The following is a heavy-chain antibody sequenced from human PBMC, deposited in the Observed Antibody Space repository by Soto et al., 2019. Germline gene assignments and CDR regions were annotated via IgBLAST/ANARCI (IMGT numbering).Heavy chain of an antibody. CDR1: GFTFSSYG. D-gene: IGHD2-2*01. J-gene: IGHJ6*02. V-gene: IGHV3-30*18. CDR3: AKGLPAPNGLPRIYYYYGMDV. Sequence: QVQLVESGGGVVQPGRSLRLSCAASGFTFSSYGMHWVRQAPGKGLEWVAVISYEGSNKYYADSVKGRFTISRDNSKNTLYLQINSLRAEDTAVYYCAKGLPAPNGLPRIYYYYGMDVWGQGTTVTVSS. CDR2: ISYEGSNK.